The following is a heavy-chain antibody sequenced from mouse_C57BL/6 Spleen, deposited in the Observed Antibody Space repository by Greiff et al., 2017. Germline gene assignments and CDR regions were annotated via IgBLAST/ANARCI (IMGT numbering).Heavy chain of an antibody. CDR2: IYPGDGDT. CDR1: GSAFSSYW. Sequence: VQVVASGAELVKPGASVKISCKASGSAFSSYWMNWVKQRPGTGLEWIGQIYPGDGDTTYNGKFKGKATLTADTSSSTAYMQLSSLTSEDSAVYFCARNSVMDDWGQGTSGTVSS. CDR3: ARNSVMDD. J-gene: IGHJ4*01. V-gene: IGHV1-80*01.